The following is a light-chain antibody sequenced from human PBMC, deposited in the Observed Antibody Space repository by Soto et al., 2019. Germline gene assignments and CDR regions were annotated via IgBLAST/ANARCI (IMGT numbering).Light chain of an antibody. CDR2: EGT. V-gene: IGLV2-23*01. J-gene: IGLJ2*01. Sequence: QSVLTQPASVSGSPGQSITISCTGTSSDVGTYNLVSWYQQCPGKAPKLMIYEGTKRPSGVSNRFSGSKSGNTASLTISGLQAEDEADYYCCSYAGSSTPVVFGGGTKVTVL. CDR1: SSDVGTYNL. CDR3: CSYAGSSTPVV.